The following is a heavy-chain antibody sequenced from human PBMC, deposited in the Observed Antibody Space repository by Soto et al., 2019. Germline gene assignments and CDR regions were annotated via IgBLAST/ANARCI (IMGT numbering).Heavy chain of an antibody. V-gene: IGHV3-23*01. Sequence: EVQLLESGGGLVQPGGSLRLSCAASGFTFSSYAMSWVRQAPGKGLEWVSAISGSGGSTYYADSVKGRFTISRDNSKNTLYLQMNSLGAEDTAVYYCAKDIEGQWLVGYYFDYWGQGTLVTVSS. D-gene: IGHD6-19*01. CDR2: ISGSGGST. CDR3: AKDIEGQWLVGYYFDY. CDR1: GFTFSSYA. J-gene: IGHJ4*02.